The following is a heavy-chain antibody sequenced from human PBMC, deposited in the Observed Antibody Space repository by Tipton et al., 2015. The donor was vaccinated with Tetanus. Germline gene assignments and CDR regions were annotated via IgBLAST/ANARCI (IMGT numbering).Heavy chain of an antibody. CDR1: GGSISSYY. CDR3: ARDHTYYYDSSGPRRYYYYGMDV. Sequence: TLSLTCTVSGGSISSYYWSWIRQPPGKGLEWIGYIYYSGSTNYNPSLKSRVTISVDTSKNQFSLKLSSVTAADTAVYYCARDHTYYYDSSGPRRYYYYGMDVWGQGTTVTVSS. CDR2: IYYSGST. J-gene: IGHJ6*02. D-gene: IGHD3-22*01. V-gene: IGHV4-59*01.